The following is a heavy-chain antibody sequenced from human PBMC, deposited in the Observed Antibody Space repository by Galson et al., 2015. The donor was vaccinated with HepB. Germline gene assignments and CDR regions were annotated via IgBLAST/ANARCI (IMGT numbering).Heavy chain of an antibody. D-gene: IGHD5-24*01. J-gene: IGHJ3*02. CDR1: GYTFTNYG. V-gene: IGHV7-4-1*02. Sequence: SVKVSCKASGYTFTNYGMNWLRQAPGQGLEWMGWINTDSGNPSYAQGFTGRFVFSLDTSVSTTYLQISSLKAEDTAVYYCARENGHSSDAFDIWGQGTLVTVSS. CDR3: ARENGHSSDAFDI. CDR2: INTDSGNP.